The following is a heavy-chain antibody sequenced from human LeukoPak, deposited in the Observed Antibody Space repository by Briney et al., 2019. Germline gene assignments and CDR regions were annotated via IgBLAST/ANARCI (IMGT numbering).Heavy chain of an antibody. V-gene: IGHV4-34*01. Sequence: SETLSLTCAVYGGSFSGYYWSWIRQPPGKGLEWIGEINHSGSTNYNPSLKSRVTISVDTSKNQFSLKLSSVTAADTAVYYCAGSTVTTEPRGWFDPWGQGTLVTVSS. CDR2: INHSGST. CDR3: AGSTVTTEPRGWFDP. D-gene: IGHD4-17*01. CDR1: GGSFSGYY. J-gene: IGHJ5*02.